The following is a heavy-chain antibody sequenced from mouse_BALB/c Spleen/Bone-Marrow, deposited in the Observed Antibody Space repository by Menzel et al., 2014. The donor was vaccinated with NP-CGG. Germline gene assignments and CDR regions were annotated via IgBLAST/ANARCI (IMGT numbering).Heavy chain of an antibody. V-gene: IGHV5-9-4*01. CDR2: ISSGGSYT. CDR1: GFTFSSYA. D-gene: IGHD3-2*02. Sequence: EVKVVESGGGLVKPGGSLKLSCAASGFTFSSYAMSWVRRSPEKRLEWVAEISSGGSYTYYPDTVTGRFTISRDNAKNTLYLEMSSLRSEDTAMYYCARSPQRGYAMDYWGQGTSVTVSS. J-gene: IGHJ4*01. CDR3: ARSPQRGYAMDY.